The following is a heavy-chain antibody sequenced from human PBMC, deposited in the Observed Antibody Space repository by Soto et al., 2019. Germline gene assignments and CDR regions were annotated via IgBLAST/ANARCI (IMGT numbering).Heavy chain of an antibody. Sequence: ASVKVSCKASGYTFTSYAMHWVRQAPGQRLEWMGWINAGNGNTKYSQKFQGRVTITRDTSASTAYMELSSLRSEDTAVYYCARDHSEEEFNYDYIWGSYRFPMDVWGKGTTVTVSS. CDR1: GYTFTSYA. CDR3: ARDHSEEEFNYDYIWGSYRFPMDV. D-gene: IGHD3-16*02. V-gene: IGHV1-3*01. J-gene: IGHJ6*03. CDR2: INAGNGNT.